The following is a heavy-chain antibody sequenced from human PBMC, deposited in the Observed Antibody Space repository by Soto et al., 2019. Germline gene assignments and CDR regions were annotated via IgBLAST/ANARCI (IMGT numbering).Heavy chain of an antibody. J-gene: IGHJ4*02. CDR1: GFTFSDYY. CDR3: AGQYSSSSVEF. Sequence: PGGSLRLFCAASGFTFSDYYMNWIRQAPGKGLEWVSYISSGAITIYYADSVKGRFTISRDNAKNSLYLQMNSLRAEDTAVYYCAGQYSSSSVEFWGQGTLVTVSS. D-gene: IGHD6-6*01. CDR2: ISSGAITI. V-gene: IGHV3-11*01.